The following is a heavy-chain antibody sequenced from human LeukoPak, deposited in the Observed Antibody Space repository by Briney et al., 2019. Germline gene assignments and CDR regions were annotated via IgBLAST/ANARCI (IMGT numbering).Heavy chain of an antibody. CDR3: AREVSSSWPSVHYYYYMDV. V-gene: IGHV4-34*01. J-gene: IGHJ6*03. CDR2: INHSGST. CDR1: GGSFSGYY. Sequence: SETLSLTCAVYGGSFSGYYWSWIRQPPGKGLEWIGEINHSGSTNYNPSLKSRVTISVDTSKNQFSLKLSSVTAADTAVYYCAREVSSSWPSVHYYYYMDVWGKGTTVTISS. D-gene: IGHD6-13*01.